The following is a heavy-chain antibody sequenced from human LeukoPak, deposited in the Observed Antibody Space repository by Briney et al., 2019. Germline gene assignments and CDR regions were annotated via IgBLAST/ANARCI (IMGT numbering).Heavy chain of an antibody. D-gene: IGHD2-2*01. J-gene: IGHJ5*02. CDR3: ARVVPAAIEGWFDP. CDR1: VGSIGSGSYS. Sequence: PSQTLSLTCAVSVGSIGSGSYSWSWIRQPPGKDLEWIGYIYHSGSTYYNPSLKSRVTISVDRSKNQFSLKLSSVTAADTAVYYCARVVPAAIEGWFDPWGQGTLVTVSS. V-gene: IGHV4-30-2*01. CDR2: IYHSGST.